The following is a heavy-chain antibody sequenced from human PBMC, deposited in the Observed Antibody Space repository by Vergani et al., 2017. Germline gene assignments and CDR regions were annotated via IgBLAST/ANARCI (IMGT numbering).Heavy chain of an antibody. D-gene: IGHD3-16*01. Sequence: QMQFQESGPGLVKASETLALTCTVSGDSIISRSYYWGWIRQPPGKGLEWIGSIYNSGNGDSSSSLKSRVTISDDTPKNQFSLRLTSVTAADTAVYYCASGKYYSXSTSHFRGRYFDVWGRGTLVTVPS. CDR2: IYNSGNG. CDR1: GDSIISRSYY. J-gene: IGHJ2*01. V-gene: IGHV4-39*01. CDR3: ASGKYYSXSTSHFRGRYFDV.